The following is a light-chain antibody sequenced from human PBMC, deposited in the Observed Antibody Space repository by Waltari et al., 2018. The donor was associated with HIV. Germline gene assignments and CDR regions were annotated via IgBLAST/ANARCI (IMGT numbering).Light chain of an antibody. CDR3: QQYSRTPLT. V-gene: IGKV4-1*01. CDR2: WAS. J-gene: IGKJ4*01. Sequence: DLVMTHSTDPLAVSLGEGAPIHRQSRQTVSYSSSNKNHLAWYQQKPGQPPKLLIYWASTRESGVPDRFSGSGSGTDFTLTISSLQAEDVAVYYCQQYSRTPLTFGGGTKVDIK. CDR1: QTVSYSSSNKNH.